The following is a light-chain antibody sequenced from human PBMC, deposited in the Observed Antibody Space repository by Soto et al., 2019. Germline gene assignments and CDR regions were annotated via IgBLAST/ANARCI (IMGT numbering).Light chain of an antibody. V-gene: IGKV4-1*01. CDR2: WAS. CDR3: QQYSSTSGT. J-gene: IGKJ1*01. Sequence: DIVMTQSPDSLAVSLGERATINCKSSQSVLYNSNNKNYLAWYQQKPGQPPKLLIYWASTRESGVPDRFSGSGSGTDFTLTISSLQAEDVAVYYCQQYSSTSGTFGQGTKVEIK. CDR1: QSVLYNSNNKNY.